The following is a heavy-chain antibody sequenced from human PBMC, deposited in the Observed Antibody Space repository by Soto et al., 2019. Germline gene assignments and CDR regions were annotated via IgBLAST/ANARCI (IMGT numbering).Heavy chain of an antibody. D-gene: IGHD3-22*01. J-gene: IGHJ4*02. Sequence: WWSLRLSCSASVFTFSSYAMSWFRQAPVKGLEWVSAISGSGGSTYYADSVKGRFTISRDNSKNTLYLQMNSLRAEDTAVYCCAKEGSPDYYDSSGYYRWWGQGTLVTVSS. CDR2: ISGSGGST. CDR3: AKEGSPDYYDSSGYYRW. CDR1: VFTFSSYA. V-gene: IGHV3-23*01.